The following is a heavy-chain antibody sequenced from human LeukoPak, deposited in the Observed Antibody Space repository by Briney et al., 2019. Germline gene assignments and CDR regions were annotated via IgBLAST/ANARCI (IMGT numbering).Heavy chain of an antibody. Sequence: SETLSLTCAVYGGSFSDYYWSWIRQPPGKGLEWIGEISHSGSTNYNPSLKSRVTMSVDTSKNQFSLKLTSVTAADTAVYYCAARYSDYFSPDYWGQGTLVTVSS. CDR3: AARYSDYFSPDY. V-gene: IGHV4-34*01. D-gene: IGHD5-12*01. CDR2: ISHSGST. CDR1: GGSFSDYY. J-gene: IGHJ4*02.